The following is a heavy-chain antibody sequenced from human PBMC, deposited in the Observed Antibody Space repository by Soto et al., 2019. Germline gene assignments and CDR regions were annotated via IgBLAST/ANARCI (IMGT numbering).Heavy chain of an antibody. J-gene: IGHJ4*02. CDR2: VSYSGST. CDR1: SGSISIYS. Sequence: QVQLQESGPGLVKPSETLSLTCTVSSGSISIYSWSWIRQPPGKGLEWIGYVSYSGSTNYNPSLKSRVTISVDTSKNQFSLKLSSVIAADTAVYYCARTSYQLLMFDYWGQGTLVTVSS. CDR3: ARTSYQLLMFDY. V-gene: IGHV4-59*01. D-gene: IGHD2-2*01.